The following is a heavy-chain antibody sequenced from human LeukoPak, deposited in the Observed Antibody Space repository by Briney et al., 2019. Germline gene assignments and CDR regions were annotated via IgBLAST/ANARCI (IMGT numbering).Heavy chain of an antibody. V-gene: IGHV3-30*04. D-gene: IGHD6-19*01. CDR1: GFTFDSYS. J-gene: IGHJ4*02. Sequence: GGSLRLSCEASGFTFDSYSMHWVRQAPGKGLEWVAAIVYDGSNAYYVDSVKGRFTVSRDNSKNTLLLQMNSLRPEDTAVYYCARGGIQVSGIDEFDYWGQGTLVTVSS. CDR3: ARGGIQVSGIDEFDY. CDR2: IVYDGSNA.